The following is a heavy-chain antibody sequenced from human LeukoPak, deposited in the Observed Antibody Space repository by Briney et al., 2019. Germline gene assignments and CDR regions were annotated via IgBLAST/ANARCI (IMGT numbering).Heavy chain of an antibody. Sequence: SETLSLTCTVSGASISSTNNFWSWIRQPPGKGLEWIGEINHSGSTNYNPSLKSRVTISVDTSKNQFSLKLSSVTAADTAVYYCARGPPVGGYIRYWGQGTLVTVSS. CDR1: GASISSTNNF. D-gene: IGHD5-12*01. J-gene: IGHJ4*02. CDR3: ARGPPVGGYIRY. CDR2: INHSGST. V-gene: IGHV4-39*07.